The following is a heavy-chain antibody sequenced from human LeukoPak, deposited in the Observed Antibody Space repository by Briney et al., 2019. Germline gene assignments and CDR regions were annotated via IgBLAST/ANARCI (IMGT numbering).Heavy chain of an antibody. D-gene: IGHD2-15*01. V-gene: IGHV1-8*01. Sequence: ASVTVSCKASGYTFTSYDINWVRQATGQGLEWMGWMNPNSGNTGYAQKFQGRVNMTRNTSISTAYMELSSLRSEDTAVYYCARVPYCSGGRCYSEAFDIWGEGTMVTVSS. CDR1: GYTFTSYD. CDR2: MNPNSGNT. CDR3: ARVPYCSGGRCYSEAFDI. J-gene: IGHJ3*02.